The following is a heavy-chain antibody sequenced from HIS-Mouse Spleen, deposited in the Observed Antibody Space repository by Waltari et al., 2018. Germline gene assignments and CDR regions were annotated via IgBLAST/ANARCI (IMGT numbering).Heavy chain of an antibody. CDR3: ARKYSSSFDY. Sequence: EVQLVESGGGLVQPGGSLRLSCAASGFPVSSNYMSWVRQAPGKGLEGVSVIYSGGSTYYADSVKGRFTSSRDNAKNTLYLQMNSLRAEDTAVYYCARKYSSSFDYWGQGTLVTVSS. CDR1: GFPVSSNY. J-gene: IGHJ4*02. V-gene: IGHV3-66*01. CDR2: IYSGGST. D-gene: IGHD6-6*01.